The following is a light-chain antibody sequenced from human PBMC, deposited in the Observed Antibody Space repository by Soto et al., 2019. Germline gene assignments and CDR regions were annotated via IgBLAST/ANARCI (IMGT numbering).Light chain of an antibody. V-gene: IGLV1-44*01. Sequence: QSVLTQPPSASATPGQGVTISCSGSSSNIGRDAVTWYQQLPGSAPKLLIYNNDQRPSGVPDRFSGSRSGTSASLAISGLQSEDEADYHCAVWDGSLYAWVFGGGTK. CDR3: AVWDGSLYAWV. J-gene: IGLJ3*02. CDR2: NND. CDR1: SSNIGRDA.